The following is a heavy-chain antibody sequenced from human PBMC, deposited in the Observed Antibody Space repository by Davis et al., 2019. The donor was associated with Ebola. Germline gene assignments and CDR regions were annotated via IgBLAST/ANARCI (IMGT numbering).Heavy chain of an antibody. V-gene: IGHV4-59*08. Sequence: SETLSLTCTVSGGAISSFFWSWIRQPPGKGLEWIGYVFSSGSTNYNPSLKSRVTISVDTSKNQFSLKLSSVTAADTAVYYCASRDGYNGDYWGQGTLVTVSS. CDR1: GGAISSFF. D-gene: IGHD5-24*01. CDR2: VFSSGST. J-gene: IGHJ4*02. CDR3: ASRDGYNGDY.